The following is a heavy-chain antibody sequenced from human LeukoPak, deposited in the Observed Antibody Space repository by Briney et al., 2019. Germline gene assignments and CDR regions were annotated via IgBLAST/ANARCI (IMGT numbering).Heavy chain of an antibody. Sequence: GGSLRLSCAASGFTFSSYWMHWVRQGPGKGVVWVSRINSGGSSTRYADSVKGPFTISRDNAKNTLYLQMNSLRAEDTGVYYCARGGDSSAFNWFDPWGQGTLVTVSS. V-gene: IGHV3-74*01. CDR2: INSGGSST. CDR1: GFTFSSYW. J-gene: IGHJ5*02. D-gene: IGHD3-22*01. CDR3: ARGGDSSAFNWFDP.